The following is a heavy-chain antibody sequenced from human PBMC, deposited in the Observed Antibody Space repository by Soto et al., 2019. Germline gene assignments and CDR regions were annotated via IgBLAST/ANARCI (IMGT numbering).Heavy chain of an antibody. CDR1: GGTFSSYT. V-gene: IGHV1-69*02. Sequence: SVKVSCKASGGTFSSYTISWVRQAPGQGLEWMGRIIPILGIANYAQKFQGRVTITADKSTSTAYMELSSLRSEDTAVYYCARAPGGYSYGDAFDIWGQGTMVTFSS. CDR3: ARAPGGYSYGDAFDI. D-gene: IGHD5-18*01. J-gene: IGHJ3*02. CDR2: IIPILGIA.